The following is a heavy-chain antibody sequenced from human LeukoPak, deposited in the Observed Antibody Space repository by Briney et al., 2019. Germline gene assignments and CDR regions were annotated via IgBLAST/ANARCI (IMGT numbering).Heavy chain of an antibody. CDR3: AKDNEWLVINGPFDY. J-gene: IGHJ4*02. CDR1: GFTFSSYG. V-gene: IGHV3-30*18. D-gene: IGHD3-3*01. Sequence: GGSLRLSCAASGFTFSSYGMHWVRQAPGKGLEWVAVISYDGSNKYYADSVKGRFTISRDNPKNTLYLQMNSLRAEDTAVYYCAKDNEWLVINGPFDYWGQGTLVTVSS. CDR2: ISYDGSNK.